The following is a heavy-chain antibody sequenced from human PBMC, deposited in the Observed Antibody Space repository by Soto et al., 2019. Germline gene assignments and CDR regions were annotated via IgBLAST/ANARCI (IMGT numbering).Heavy chain of an antibody. CDR1: GGSLSSGAYY. D-gene: IGHD3-22*01. CDR3: ARANYFESSGPFDY. CDR2: IYYSGST. Sequence: QVQLQESGPGLVKPSQTLSLTCTVSGGSLSSGAYYWSWIRQHPGKGLAWIGYIYYSGSTYYNPSLESRVTLSVDTSRKQFSLKVSSVTAADTAMYYCARANYFESSGPFDYWGPGTLVTVSS. J-gene: IGHJ4*02. V-gene: IGHV4-31*03.